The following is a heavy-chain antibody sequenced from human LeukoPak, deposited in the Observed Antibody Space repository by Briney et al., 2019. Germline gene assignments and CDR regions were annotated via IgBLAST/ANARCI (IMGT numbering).Heavy chain of an antibody. D-gene: IGHD2-21*02. Sequence: GGSLRLSCAASGFTFSSYCMSWVRQAPGKGLEWVANIKQDGSEKYYVDSEKGRFTISRDNAKNSLYLQMNSLRAEDTAVYYCARGDTYCGGDCYSFDYWGQGTLVTVSS. CDR3: ARGDTYCGGDCYSFDY. CDR2: IKQDGSEK. J-gene: IGHJ4*02. CDR1: GFTFSSYC. V-gene: IGHV3-7*01.